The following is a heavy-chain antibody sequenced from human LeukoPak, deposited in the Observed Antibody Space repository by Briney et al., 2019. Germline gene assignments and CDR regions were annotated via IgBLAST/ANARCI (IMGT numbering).Heavy chain of an antibody. CDR1: GFTVSSNY. CDR2: IYSSGNT. Sequence: GGSLRLSCAASGFTVSSNYMSWVRQAPGKGLEWVSIIYSSGNTYYADSVKGRFTISRDTSKNTLYLQMNSLRAEDTAFYYCAREVGATRGLDPWGQGTLVIVSS. CDR3: AREVGATRGLDP. J-gene: IGHJ5*02. V-gene: IGHV3-53*01. D-gene: IGHD1-26*01.